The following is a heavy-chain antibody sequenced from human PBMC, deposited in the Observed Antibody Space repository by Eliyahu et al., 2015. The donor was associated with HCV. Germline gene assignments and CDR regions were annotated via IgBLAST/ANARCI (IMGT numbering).Heavy chain of an antibody. CDR2: INDRGAT. V-gene: IGHV4-61*08. D-gene: IGHD2-15*01. CDR3: ARDRRGRQPGRGMDV. Sequence: QVQLQESGPGLVKPSETLSLICTVSGDSVTSDGYYWTWIRQPPGKGLEWIGYINDRGATNYNPSLKSRIIISRDTSENQFSLGLNSVTAADTAVYYCARDRRGRQPGRGMDVWGQGTKVTVSS. J-gene: IGHJ6*02. CDR1: GDSVTSDGYY.